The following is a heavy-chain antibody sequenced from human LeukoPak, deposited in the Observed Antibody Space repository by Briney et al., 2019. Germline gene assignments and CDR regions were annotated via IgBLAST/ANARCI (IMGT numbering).Heavy chain of an antibody. CDR3: AREDTDDSSGYYSGHAFDI. Sequence: GGSLRLSCAASGFTVSSNYMSWVRRAPGKGLEWVSVIYSGGSAYYADSVKGRFTISRDNSKNTLYLQMNSLRAEDTAVYYCAREDTDDSSGYYSGHAFDIWGQGTMVTVSS. V-gene: IGHV3-66*01. CDR1: GFTVSSNY. CDR2: IYSGGSA. D-gene: IGHD3-22*01. J-gene: IGHJ3*02.